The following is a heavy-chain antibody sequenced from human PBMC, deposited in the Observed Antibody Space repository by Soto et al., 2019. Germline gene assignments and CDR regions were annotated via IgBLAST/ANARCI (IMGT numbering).Heavy chain of an antibody. CDR1: GFTFSSYS. V-gene: IGHV3-48*04. D-gene: IGHD5-12*01. Sequence: PGGSLRLSCAASGFTFSSYSMSWIRQAPGKGLEWVSYISSSGSTIYYADSVKGRFTISRDNAKNSLYLQMNSLRAEVTAVYYCARGTPGWLQPLDYWGQGTLVTVSS. CDR2: ISSSGSTI. J-gene: IGHJ4*02. CDR3: ARGTPGWLQPLDY.